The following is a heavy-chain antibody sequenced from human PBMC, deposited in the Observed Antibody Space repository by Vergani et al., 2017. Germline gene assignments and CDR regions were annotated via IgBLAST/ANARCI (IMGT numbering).Heavy chain of an antibody. J-gene: IGHJ4*02. CDR2: IYYSGST. V-gene: IGHV4-39*01. CDR1: GGSISSSSYY. CDR3: ARALGVVVVIPGY. Sequence: QLQLQESGPGLVKPSETLSLTCTVSGGSISSSSYYWGWIRQPPGKGLEWIGRIYYSGSTYYNPSLKSRVTISVDTSKNQFSLKLSSVTAADTAVYYCARALGVVVVIPGYWGQGTLVTVSS. D-gene: IGHD3-22*01.